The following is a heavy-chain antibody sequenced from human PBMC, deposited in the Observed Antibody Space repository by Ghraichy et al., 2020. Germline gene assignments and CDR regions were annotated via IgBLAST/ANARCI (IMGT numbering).Heavy chain of an antibody. D-gene: IGHD3-10*01. CDR3: ARTVLYRSFGELLGGWFDP. CDR1: GGSISSYY. J-gene: IGHJ5*02. CDR2: IYYSGST. V-gene: IGHV4-59*01. Sequence: SETLSLTCTVSGGSISSYYWSWIRQPPGKGLEWIGYIYYSGSTNYNPSLKSRVTISVDTSKNQFSLKLSSVTAADTAVYYCARTVLYRSFGELLGGWFDPWGQGTLVTVSS.